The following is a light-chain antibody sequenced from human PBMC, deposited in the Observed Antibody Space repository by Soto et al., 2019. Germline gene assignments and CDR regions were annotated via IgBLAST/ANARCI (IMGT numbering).Light chain of an antibody. Sequence: QSALTQPVSVSGSPGQSITISCTGTNSDVGGYDRVSWYQHHRGKAPKLLIFEVYNRPSGISDRFSGSKSGDTASLTISGLQAEDEADYYCISYIPSTTTHWVFGGGTKLTVL. CDR2: EVY. CDR3: ISYIPSTTTHWV. CDR1: NSDVGGYDR. V-gene: IGLV2-14*01. J-gene: IGLJ3*02.